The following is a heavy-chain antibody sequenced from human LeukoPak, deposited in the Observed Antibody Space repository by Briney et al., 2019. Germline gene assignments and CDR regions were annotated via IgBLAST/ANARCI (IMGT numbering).Heavy chain of an antibody. CDR3: ARDLVVGGTSRLDY. J-gene: IGHJ4*02. CDR2: VYYSGST. Sequence: SETLSLTCTVSGGSLSSFHWSWIRQPPGKGLEWIGYVYYSGSTNYNPSLKSRVTISVDTSKNQFSLKLSSVTAADTAVYYCARDLVVGGTSRLDYWGQGTLVTVSS. V-gene: IGHV4-59*12. CDR1: GGSLSSFH. D-gene: IGHD2-15*01.